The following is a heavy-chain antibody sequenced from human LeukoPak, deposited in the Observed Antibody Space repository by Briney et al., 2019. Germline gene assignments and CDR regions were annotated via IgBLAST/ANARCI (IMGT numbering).Heavy chain of an antibody. Sequence: GASVKVSCTASGYTFTGYYMHWVRQAPGQGLEWMGWINPNSGGTNYAQKFQGWVTMTRDTSISTAYMELSRLRSDDTAVYYCARGPTTYGDSQSRFVYWGQGTLVTVSS. CDR2: INPNSGGT. CDR1: GYTFTGYY. CDR3: ARGPTTYGDSQSRFVY. J-gene: IGHJ4*02. D-gene: IGHD4-17*01. V-gene: IGHV1-2*04.